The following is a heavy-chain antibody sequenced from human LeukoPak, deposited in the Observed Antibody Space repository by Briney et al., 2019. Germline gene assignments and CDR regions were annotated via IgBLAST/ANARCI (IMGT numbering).Heavy chain of an antibody. CDR2: IIPILGIA. J-gene: IGHJ6*02. V-gene: IGHV1-69*04. Sequence: SVKVSCKASGGTFSSYAISWVRQAPGQGLEWMGRIIPILGIANYAQKFQGRVTITADKSTSTAYMELSSLRSEDTAVYYCASDYDFWSGYYHGMDVWGQGTTVTVS. D-gene: IGHD3-3*01. CDR1: GGTFSSYA. CDR3: ASDYDFWSGYYHGMDV.